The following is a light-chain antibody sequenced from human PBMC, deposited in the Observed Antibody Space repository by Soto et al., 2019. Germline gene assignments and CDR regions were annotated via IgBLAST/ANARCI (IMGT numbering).Light chain of an antibody. CDR3: QQYNNWATWT. CDR2: GAS. V-gene: IGKV3-15*01. Sequence: EIVMTQSPATLSVSPGERATLSCRASQSVSSNLAWYQQKPGQAPRLLIYGASTRATGIPARFSGSGSGTEFTLTISSLQSEHFAVYYCQQYNNWATWTFGQGTKV. J-gene: IGKJ1*01. CDR1: QSVSSN.